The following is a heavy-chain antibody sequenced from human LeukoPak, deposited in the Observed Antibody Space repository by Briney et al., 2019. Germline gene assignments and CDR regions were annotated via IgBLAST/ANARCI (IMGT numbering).Heavy chain of an antibody. V-gene: IGHV4-34*01. J-gene: IGHJ4*02. CDR1: GGSFSGYY. CDR3: AGRYAAFDY. Sequence: SETLSLTCAVYGGSFSGYYWSWIRQPPGKGLEWIGEINHSGSTNYNPSLKSRVTISVDTSKNQFSLKLSSVTAADTAVYYCAGRYAAFDYWGQGTQVTVSS. CDR2: INHSGST. D-gene: IGHD2-2*01.